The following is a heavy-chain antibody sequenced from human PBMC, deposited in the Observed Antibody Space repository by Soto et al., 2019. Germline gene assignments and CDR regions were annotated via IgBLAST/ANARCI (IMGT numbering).Heavy chain of an antibody. Sequence: PGGSLRLSCAASGFTFSSYGMHWVRQAPGKGLEGVAVMWYDGSNKYYADSVKGRFTISRDNSKNTLYLQMNSLRAEDTAVYYCARDRLWFGELLPKPFDYWGQGTLVTVSS. D-gene: IGHD3-10*01. J-gene: IGHJ4*02. CDR2: MWYDGSNK. V-gene: IGHV3-33*01. CDR1: GFTFSSYG. CDR3: ARDRLWFGELLPKPFDY.